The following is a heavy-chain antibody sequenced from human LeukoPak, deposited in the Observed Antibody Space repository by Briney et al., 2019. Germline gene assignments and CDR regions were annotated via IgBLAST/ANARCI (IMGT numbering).Heavy chain of an antibody. CDR3: ARMSGSYFVRIDY. V-gene: IGHV1-69*13. J-gene: IGHJ4*02. CDR2: IIPIFGTA. CDR1: GYTFTGYY. D-gene: IGHD1-26*01. Sequence: SVKVSCKASGYTFTGYYMHWVRQAPGQGLEWMGGIIPIFGTANYAQKFQGRVTITADESTSTAYMDLSSLRSEDTAMYYCARMSGSYFVRIDYWGQGTLVTVSS.